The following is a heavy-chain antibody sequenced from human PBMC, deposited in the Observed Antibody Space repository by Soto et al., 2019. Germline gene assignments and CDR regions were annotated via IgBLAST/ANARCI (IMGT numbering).Heavy chain of an antibody. J-gene: IGHJ6*02. CDR1: GFTVSSNY. V-gene: IGHV3-53*01. CDR3: ARENTAMAHYYYYGMDV. Sequence: GGSLRLSCAASGFTVSSNYMSWVRQAPGKGLEWVSVIYSGGSTYYADSVKGRFTISRDNSKNTLYLQMNSLRAEDTAVYYCARENTAMAHYYYYGMDVWGQGTTVTVS. CDR2: IYSGGST. D-gene: IGHD5-18*01.